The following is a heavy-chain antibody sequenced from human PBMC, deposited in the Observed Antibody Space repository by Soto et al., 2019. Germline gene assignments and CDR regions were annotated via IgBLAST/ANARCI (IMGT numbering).Heavy chain of an antibody. CDR3: ARAIVPKFNWFDP. J-gene: IGHJ5*02. V-gene: IGHV1-69*01. Sequence: QVQLVQSGAEVKKPGSSVTVSCKASADTFNNYAIAWVRQAPGQGLEWMGGIIPFFGSPKYSQKFQPRVTITLEESTYKSYMNLTGLRSDDTAVYYCARAIVPKFNWFDPWGQGTLVTVSS. D-gene: IGHD1-26*01. CDR2: IIPFFGSP. CDR1: ADTFNNYA.